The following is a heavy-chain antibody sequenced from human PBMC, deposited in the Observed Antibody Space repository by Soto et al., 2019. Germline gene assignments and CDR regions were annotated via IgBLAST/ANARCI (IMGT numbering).Heavy chain of an antibody. J-gene: IGHJ6*02. Sequence: ASVKVSCKASGYTFTSYAMHWVRQAPGQRLEWMGWINAGNGNTKYSQKFQGRVTITRDTSASTAYMELSSLRSEDTAVYYCAREMGAGYDILTGYSHYYYYYGMDVWGQGTTVTVSS. V-gene: IGHV1-3*01. CDR3: AREMGAGYDILTGYSHYYYYYGMDV. D-gene: IGHD3-9*01. CDR2: INAGNGNT. CDR1: GYTFTSYA.